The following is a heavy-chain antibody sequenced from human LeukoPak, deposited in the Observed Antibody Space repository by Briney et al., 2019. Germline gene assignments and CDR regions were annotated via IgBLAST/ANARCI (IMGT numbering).Heavy chain of an antibody. D-gene: IGHD6-19*01. V-gene: IGHV4-39*07. J-gene: IGHJ4*02. CDR1: GGSISTGSYY. CDR2: IYYSGST. CDR3: VRLRRVLPYSSGWYFDY. Sequence: SETLSLTYTVSGGSISTGSYYWGWIRQPPGKGLEWIGSIYYSGSTYYNPSLKSRVTISVDTSKNQFSLKLSSVTAADTAVYYCVRLRRVLPYSSGWYFDYWGQGTLVTVSS.